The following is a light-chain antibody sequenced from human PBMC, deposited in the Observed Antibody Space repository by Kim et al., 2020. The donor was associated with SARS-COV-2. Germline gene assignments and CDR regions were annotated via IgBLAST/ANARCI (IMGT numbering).Light chain of an antibody. J-gene: IGKJ4*01. CDR3: QQYGTSPET. CDR1: QSVRRNY. V-gene: IGKV3-20*01. CDR2: SAS. Sequence: SEGERATLTCRASQSVRRNYLAWYQNKPGEAPRHLIYSASSRDTGIPDRFSGSGSRTNCTLSINRLGPEDFAVYYCQQYGTSPETFGGGTEVDIK.